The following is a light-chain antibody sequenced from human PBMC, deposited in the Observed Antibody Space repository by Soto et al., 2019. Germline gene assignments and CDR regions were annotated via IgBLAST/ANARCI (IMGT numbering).Light chain of an antibody. Sequence: IQLTQSPSSLSASVGDRVTITCRASQGIDSYLAWYQQRPGKVPQLLIYETSILQSGVSSRFSGSGSGTDFTLTISSLQAEDFATYYCQQYNSYSPKITFGQGTRLEIK. V-gene: IGKV1-9*01. CDR1: QGIDSY. CDR2: ETS. J-gene: IGKJ5*01. CDR3: QQYNSYSPKIT.